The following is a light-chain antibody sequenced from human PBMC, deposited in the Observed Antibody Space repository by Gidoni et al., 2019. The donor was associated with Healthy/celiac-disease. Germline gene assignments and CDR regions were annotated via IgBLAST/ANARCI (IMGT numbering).Light chain of an antibody. Sequence: EIVLTQSPATLSLSPGERATLSCRASQSVSSYLAWYQQKPGQAPRLLIYDASNRATGIPARFSGSGSGTDFTLTISSLEPEDFAGYYCQQRSNWPPTFXGXTKVEIK. CDR1: QSVSSY. V-gene: IGKV3-11*01. CDR2: DAS. J-gene: IGKJ4*01. CDR3: QQRSNWPPT.